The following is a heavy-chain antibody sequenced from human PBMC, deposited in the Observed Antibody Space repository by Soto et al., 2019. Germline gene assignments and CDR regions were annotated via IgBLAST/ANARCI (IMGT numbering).Heavy chain of an antibody. D-gene: IGHD3-3*01. CDR3: ARDLGYDFWSGPVGFDP. CDR2: INPNSGGT. Sequence: ASVKVSCKASGYTFTGYYMHWVRQAPGQGLEWMGWINPNSGGTNYAQKFQGRVTMTRDTSISTAYMELSRLRSDDTAVYYCARDLGYDFWSGPVGFDPWGQGTLVTVSS. CDR1: GYTFTGYY. V-gene: IGHV1-2*02. J-gene: IGHJ5*02.